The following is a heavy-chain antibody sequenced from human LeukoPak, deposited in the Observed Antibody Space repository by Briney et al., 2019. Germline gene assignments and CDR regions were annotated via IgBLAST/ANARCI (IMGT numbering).Heavy chain of an antibody. CDR1: GFTFSSYS. V-gene: IGHV3-21*01. CDR2: ISSSSYI. J-gene: IGHJ6*02. Sequence: PGGSLRLSCAASGFTFSSYSMNWVRQAPGKGLEWVSSISSSSYIYYADSVKGRFTISRDNAKNSLYLQMNSLRAEDTAVYYCARDTAMAWDYYYGMDVWAKGPRSPSP. D-gene: IGHD5-18*01. CDR3: ARDTAMAWDYYYGMDV.